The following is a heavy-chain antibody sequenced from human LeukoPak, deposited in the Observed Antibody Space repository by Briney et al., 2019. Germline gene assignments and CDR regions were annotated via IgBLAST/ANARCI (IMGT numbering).Heavy chain of an antibody. V-gene: IGHV3-7*01. CDR1: GFTVSSFW. J-gene: IGHJ4*02. CDR3: ARGFELDY. Sequence: GRSLRLSCAASGFTVSSFWMSWVRQAPGKGLEWVANIKQEGSKKYYVGSVKGRFTISRDAARNSLYLQMNSLRAEDTAVYFCARGFELDYWGQGTLVTVSS. CDR2: IKQEGSKK.